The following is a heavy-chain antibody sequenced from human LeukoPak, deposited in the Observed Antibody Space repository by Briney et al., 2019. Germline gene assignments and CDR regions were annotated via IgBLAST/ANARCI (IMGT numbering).Heavy chain of an antibody. CDR2: LTSSSSYT. D-gene: IGHD1-1*01. Sequence: GGSLRLSCAAPGITFNNYNMNWVRQAPGRGLEGISALTSSSSYTFYADSVKGRFTISRDNDQNSPYLQMNSLRVEDTAIYYCARDPYNGAYSEGYYYYYMDVWGKGTTVTVSS. CDR1: GITFNNYN. V-gene: IGHV3-21*01. J-gene: IGHJ6*03. CDR3: ARDPYNGAYSEGYYYYYMDV.